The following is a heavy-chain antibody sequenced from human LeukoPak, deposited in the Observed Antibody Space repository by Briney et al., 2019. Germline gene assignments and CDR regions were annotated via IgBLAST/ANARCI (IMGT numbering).Heavy chain of an antibody. J-gene: IGHJ4*03. CDR3: ARGPTISGTGYFDY. V-gene: IGHV4-34*01. Sequence: SETLSLTCAVYGESFNRYYWSWIRQSPGKGLEWIAEIDHRGDTNYNPSVKGRVIISIDTSKDQFSLKVKSVTATDTAVYYCARGPTISGTGYFDYWGQGTLVTVSS. D-gene: IGHD1-7*01. CDR2: IDHRGDT. CDR1: GESFNRYY.